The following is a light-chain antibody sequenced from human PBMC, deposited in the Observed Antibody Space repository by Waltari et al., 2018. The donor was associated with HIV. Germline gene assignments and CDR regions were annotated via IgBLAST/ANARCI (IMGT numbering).Light chain of an antibody. J-gene: IGLJ1*01. V-gene: IGLV3-21*02. CDR1: NIANKI. CDR3: QVWDSGSDHPGV. CDR2: DDS. Sequence: SYVLTQPPSVSVAPGQTARITCGGDNIANKIVHWYQQKPGQAPVLVVFDDSDRPSGIPERFSGSNSGNTATLTVSRVEAGDEADYYCQVWDSGSDHPGVFGTGTKVTVL.